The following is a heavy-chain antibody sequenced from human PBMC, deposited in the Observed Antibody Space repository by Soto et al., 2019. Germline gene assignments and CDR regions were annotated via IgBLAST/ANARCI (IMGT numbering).Heavy chain of an antibody. CDR2: IRSKAYGGTT. CDR3: TRITIFGVAAPNDALDI. Sequence: TGGSLRLSCTASGFTFGDYAMSWFRQAPGKGLEWVGFIRSKAYGGTTEYAASVKGRFTISRDDSKSIAYLQMNSLKTEDTAVYYFTRITIFGVAAPNDALDIWGQGTMVTVS. V-gene: IGHV3-49*03. J-gene: IGHJ3*02. D-gene: IGHD3-3*01. CDR1: GFTFGDYA.